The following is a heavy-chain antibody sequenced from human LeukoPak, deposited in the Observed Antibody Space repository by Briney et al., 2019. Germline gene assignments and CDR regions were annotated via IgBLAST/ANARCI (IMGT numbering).Heavy chain of an antibody. Sequence: TGGSLRLSCAASGFTFDDYGMSWVRQAPGKGLEWVSGINWNGGSTGYADSVKGRFTISRDNAKNSLYLQMNSPRAEDTALYYCAREGGIVGAITGTYYYYMDVWGKGTTVTVSS. CDR2: INWNGGST. V-gene: IGHV3-20*04. CDR1: GFTFDDYG. CDR3: AREGGIVGAITGTYYYYMDV. D-gene: IGHD1-26*01. J-gene: IGHJ6*03.